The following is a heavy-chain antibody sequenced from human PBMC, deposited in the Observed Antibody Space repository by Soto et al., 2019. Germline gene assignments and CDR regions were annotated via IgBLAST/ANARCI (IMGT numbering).Heavy chain of an antibody. CDR1: GFTFSDYS. CDR2: ISSTSTFI. J-gene: IGHJ4*02. V-gene: IGHV3-21*01. CDR3: TRVYGDYGTLSDY. Sequence: LRLSCAASGFTFSDYSVNWVRQAPGKGLEWVSSISSTSTFIYYADSVRGRFTISRDNAKNSLYLQMNSLRAEDTAAYYCTRVYGDYGTLSDYWGRGTLVTVSS. D-gene: IGHD4-17*01.